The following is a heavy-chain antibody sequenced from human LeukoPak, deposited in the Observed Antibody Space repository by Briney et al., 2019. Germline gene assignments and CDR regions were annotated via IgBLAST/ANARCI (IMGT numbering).Heavy chain of an antibody. J-gene: IGHJ4*02. CDR2: IIPILGIA. CDR3: AREMGIAAAGSGYFDY. CDR1: GGTFSSYA. Sequence: GASVKVSCKASGGTFSSYAISWVRQAPGQGLEWMGRIIPILGIANYAQEFQGRVTITADKSTSTAYMELSSLRSEDTAVYYCAREMGIAAAGSGYFDYWGQGTLVTVSS. V-gene: IGHV1-69*04. D-gene: IGHD6-13*01.